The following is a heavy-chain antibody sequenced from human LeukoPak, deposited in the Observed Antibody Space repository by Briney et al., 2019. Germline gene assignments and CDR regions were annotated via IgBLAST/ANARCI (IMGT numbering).Heavy chain of an antibody. CDR1: GGTFSSYA. Sequence: SVKVSCKASGGTFSSYAISWVRQAPGQGLEWMGGIIPIFGTANYAQKFQGRVTITTDESTSTAYMELSSVRSEGTPVYYCARGGSYYYDSSGYPPDYWGQGTLVTVSS. J-gene: IGHJ4*02. V-gene: IGHV1-69*05. CDR3: ARGGSYYYDSSGYPPDY. D-gene: IGHD3-22*01. CDR2: IIPIFGTA.